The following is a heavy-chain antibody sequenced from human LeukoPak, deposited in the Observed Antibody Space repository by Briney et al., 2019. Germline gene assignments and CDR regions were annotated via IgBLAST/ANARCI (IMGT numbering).Heavy chain of an antibody. Sequence: PGGSLRLSCAASGFTFSSYAMSWVRQAPGKGLEWVSSISSDGDYIYYADSLKGRFTISRDNAKNSLYLQMNNLRAEDTAVYYCARVGLGYYYYGMDVWGQGTTVTVSS. J-gene: IGHJ6*02. D-gene: IGHD3-16*01. CDR1: GFTFSSYA. V-gene: IGHV3-21*01. CDR2: ISSDGDYI. CDR3: ARVGLGYYYYGMDV.